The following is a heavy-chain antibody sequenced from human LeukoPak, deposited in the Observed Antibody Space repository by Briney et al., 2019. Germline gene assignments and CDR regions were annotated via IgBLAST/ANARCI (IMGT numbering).Heavy chain of an antibody. CDR2: IYSGGST. V-gene: IGHV3-66*01. Sequence: PGWSLRLSCAASGFTVSSNYMSWVRQAPGKGLEWVSVIYSGGSTYYADSVKGRFTISRDNSKNTLYLQMNSLRAEDTAVYYCARGRSGDPYFDYWGQGTLVTVSS. D-gene: IGHD2-15*01. CDR1: GFTVSSNY. J-gene: IGHJ4*02. CDR3: ARGRSGDPYFDY.